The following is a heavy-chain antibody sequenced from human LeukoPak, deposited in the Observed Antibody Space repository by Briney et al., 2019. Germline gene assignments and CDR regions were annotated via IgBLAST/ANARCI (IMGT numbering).Heavy chain of an antibody. D-gene: IGHD2-21*02. J-gene: IGHJ4*02. CDR3: AKGAMTLFDY. V-gene: IGHV3-30*02. Sequence: GGSLRLSCAASGFTFSSYVMHWVRQAPGKGLEWVSFIRYDGRNKYYADSVKGRFPISRDNSKNTLYLQMNSLRAEDTAVYYCAKGAMTLFDYWGQGTLVTVSS. CDR2: IRYDGRNK. CDR1: GFTFSSYV.